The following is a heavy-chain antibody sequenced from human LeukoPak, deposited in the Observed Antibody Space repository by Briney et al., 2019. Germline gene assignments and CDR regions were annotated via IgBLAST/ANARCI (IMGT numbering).Heavy chain of an antibody. J-gene: IGHJ3*02. CDR2: IIPILGIA. CDR3: AREITIFGVVITAFDI. D-gene: IGHD3-3*01. CDR1: GGTFSSYA. Sequence: ASVKVSCKASGGTFSSYAISWVRQAPGQGLEWMGRIIPILGIANYAQKFQGRVTITADKSTSTAYMELSSLRSEDTAVYYCAREITIFGVVITAFDIWGQGTMVTVSS. V-gene: IGHV1-69*04.